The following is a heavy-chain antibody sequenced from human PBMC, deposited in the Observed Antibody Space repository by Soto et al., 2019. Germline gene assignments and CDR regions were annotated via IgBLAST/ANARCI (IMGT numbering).Heavy chain of an antibody. D-gene: IGHD2-2*01. J-gene: IGHJ5*02. Sequence: PSETQSLTCTVSGGSISTYYWSWIRQPPGKGLEWIGYIYNSGSTNYNPSLKSRVTISVDTSKNQFSLKLSSVTAADTAVYYCARDWKDSVVPAAIPSWFDPWGQGTLVTVSS. V-gene: IGHV4-59*01. CDR3: ARDWKDSVVPAAIPSWFDP. CDR1: GGSISTYY. CDR2: IYNSGST.